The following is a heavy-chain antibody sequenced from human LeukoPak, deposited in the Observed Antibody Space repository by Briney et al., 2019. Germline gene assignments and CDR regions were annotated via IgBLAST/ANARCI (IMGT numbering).Heavy chain of an antibody. V-gene: IGHV3-23*01. J-gene: IGHJ4*02. CDR2: LSGSGGNT. Sequence: GGSLRLSCAASGFTFDDYTMHWVRQAPGKGLEWVSTLSGSGGNTYYADSVKGRVTISRDNSKNTLYLQMNSLRAEDTAVYHCAKGSYYYDSADYFDYWGQGTLVTVSS. CDR1: GFTFDDYT. CDR3: AKGSYYYDSADYFDY. D-gene: IGHD3-22*01.